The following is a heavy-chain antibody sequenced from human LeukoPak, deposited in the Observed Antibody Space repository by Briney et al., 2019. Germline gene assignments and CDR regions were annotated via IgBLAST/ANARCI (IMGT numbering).Heavy chain of an antibody. J-gene: IGHJ6*03. Sequence: SETLSLTCTVSNGSISSHYWNWIRQPPGKGLEWIGLIYSSGYTNYNPSLKSRVTISVDRSRNQFSLKLSSATAADTAVYYCARNERRAQKDTYYAYFYYMDVWGKGSTVTVSS. CDR3: ARNERRAQKDTYYAYFYYMDV. D-gene: IGHD6-25*01. CDR1: NGSISSHY. CDR2: IYSSGYT. V-gene: IGHV4-59*11.